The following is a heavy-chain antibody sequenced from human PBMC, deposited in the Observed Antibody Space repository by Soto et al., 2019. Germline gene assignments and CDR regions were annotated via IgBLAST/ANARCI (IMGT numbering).Heavy chain of an antibody. J-gene: IGHJ3*02. CDR3: ARGGGVGVAGSAAFDM. Sequence: QLHLVQSGAVVKKPGASVTVSCSASGYPVTAYYMHWVRQAPGRGLEWMGGINPATGAAKYTQTFQGRVTMTRGTSTSKVFMELSGLASEAPAVFYCARGGGVGVAGSAAFDMWGQGTLVTVSS. D-gene: IGHD3-3*01. CDR1: GYPVTAYY. V-gene: IGHV1-2*02. CDR2: INPATGAA.